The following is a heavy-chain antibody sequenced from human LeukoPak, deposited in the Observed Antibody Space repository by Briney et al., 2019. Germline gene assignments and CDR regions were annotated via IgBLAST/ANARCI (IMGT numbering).Heavy chain of an antibody. CDR3: AKDSVCSGGSCYSNYYGMDV. D-gene: IGHD2-15*01. CDR2: ISYDGSNK. Sequence: PGGSLRLSCAASGFTFSSYDMHWVRQAPGKGLEWVAVISYDGSNKYYADSVKGRFTISRDNSKNTLYLQMNSLRAEDTAVYYCAKDSVCSGGSCYSNYYGMDVWGKGTTVTVSS. J-gene: IGHJ6*04. CDR1: GFTFSSYD. V-gene: IGHV3-30*18.